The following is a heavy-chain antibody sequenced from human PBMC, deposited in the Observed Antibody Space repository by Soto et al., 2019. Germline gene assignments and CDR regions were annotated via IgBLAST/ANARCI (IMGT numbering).Heavy chain of an antibody. Sequence: PGGSLRLSCAASGFPFSNFAMSWVRQSPGKGLEWVSAISGTGSRTWYADSARGRFTVSRDNSKNTLYLQMNSLRDEDTAVYYCAKFGASGSYFQFDYWGPGTLVTVSS. V-gene: IGHV3-23*01. CDR1: GFPFSNFA. D-gene: IGHD3-10*01. CDR2: ISGTGSRT. J-gene: IGHJ4*02. CDR3: AKFGASGSYFQFDY.